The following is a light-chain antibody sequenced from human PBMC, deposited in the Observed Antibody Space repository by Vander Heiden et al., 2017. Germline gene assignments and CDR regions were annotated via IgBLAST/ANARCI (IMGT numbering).Light chain of an antibody. V-gene: IGKV1-5*03. Sequence: DIQMTQSPSTLPASVGDRVTITCRASQPISNWLAWFQQKPGKAPTLLIYKASILHRGVPSRFSGSGTGTEFTLSISSLQPEDFATYYCQLYNYNPQTFGQGTKVEIK. J-gene: IGKJ1*01. CDR2: KAS. CDR3: QLYNYNPQT. CDR1: QPISNW.